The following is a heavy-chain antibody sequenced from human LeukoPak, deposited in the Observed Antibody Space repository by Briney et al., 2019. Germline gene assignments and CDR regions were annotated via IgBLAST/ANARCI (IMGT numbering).Heavy chain of an antibody. CDR1: GFTFSSYA. V-gene: IGHV3-23*01. D-gene: IGHD6-13*01. CDR3: AKVRGSSSWSRHFDY. CDR2: ISGSGGST. J-gene: IGHJ4*02. Sequence: GGSLRLSCAASGFTFSSYAMHWVRQAPGKGLEWVSAISGSGGSTYYADSVKGRFTISRDNSKNTLYLQMNSLRAEDTAVYYCAKVRGSSSWSRHFDYWGQGTLVTVSS.